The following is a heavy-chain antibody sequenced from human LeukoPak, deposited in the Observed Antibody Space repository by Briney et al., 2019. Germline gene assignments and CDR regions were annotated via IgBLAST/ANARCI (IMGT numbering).Heavy chain of an antibody. J-gene: IGHJ4*02. CDR1: GFTFSTYS. Sequence: GGSLRLSCAASGFTFSTYSMNWVRQAPGKGLEWISYISHGSTRIFYADSVEGRFTVSRDDAKHALYLQMNSLRVEDPAVYYCTRDPGYSYAMDSWGQGILVTVSS. CDR2: ISHGSTRI. D-gene: IGHD5-18*01. V-gene: IGHV3-48*01. CDR3: TRDPGYSYAMDS.